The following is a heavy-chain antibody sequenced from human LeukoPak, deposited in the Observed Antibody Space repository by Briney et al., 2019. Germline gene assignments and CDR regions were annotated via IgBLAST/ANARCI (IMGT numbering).Heavy chain of an antibody. D-gene: IGHD3-22*01. J-gene: IGHJ4*02. CDR2: ISWNSGSI. CDR1: GFTFDDYA. CDR3: AKDRGATWFYYFDY. V-gene: IGHV3-9*03. Sequence: SGGSLRLSCAASGFTFDDYAMHWVRQAPGKGLEWVSGISWNSGSIGYADSVKGRFTISRDNAKNSLYLQMNSLRAEDMALYYCAKDRGATWFYYFDYWGQGTLVTVSS.